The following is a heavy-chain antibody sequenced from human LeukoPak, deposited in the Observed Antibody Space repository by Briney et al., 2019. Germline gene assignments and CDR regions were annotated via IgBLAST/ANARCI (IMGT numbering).Heavy chain of an antibody. Sequence: GGSLRLSCAASGFTFDDYAMHWVRQAPGKGLEWVSGISRNSGSIGYADSVKGRFTISRDNAKNSLYLQMNSLRAEDTALYYCAKDTDSNPSDAFDIWGQGTMVTVSS. J-gene: IGHJ3*02. D-gene: IGHD4-11*01. CDR2: ISRNSGSI. CDR3: AKDTDSNPSDAFDI. V-gene: IGHV3-9*01. CDR1: GFTFDDYA.